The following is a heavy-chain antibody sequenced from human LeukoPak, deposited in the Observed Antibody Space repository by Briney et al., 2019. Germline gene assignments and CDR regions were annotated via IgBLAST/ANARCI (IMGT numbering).Heavy chain of an antibody. CDR2: INPNTGGT. CDR1: GYTFTGYF. D-gene: IGHD2-2*01. Sequence: ASVKVSCKASGYTFTGYFVHWVRQAPGQGLQWMGWINPNTGGTNYAQKFQGRVTTTRDTSISTAYMELSRLRSDDTAVYYCARGCQYQLLIFLYYYMDVWGKGTTVTISS. J-gene: IGHJ6*03. V-gene: IGHV1-2*02. CDR3: ARGCQYQLLIFLYYYMDV.